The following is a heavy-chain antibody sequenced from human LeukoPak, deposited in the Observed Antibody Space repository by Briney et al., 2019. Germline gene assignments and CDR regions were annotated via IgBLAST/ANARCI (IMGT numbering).Heavy chain of an antibody. Sequence: GGSLRLSCAASGFTFRNYDIHWVRQAPGKGLDWVSLISWDGTRIYYADSVKGRFTISRDNSKNSLYLQMNSLRTEDTALYYCARAPYGNYGTLDYWGQGTLVTVSS. CDR1: GFTFRNYD. D-gene: IGHD4-11*01. CDR2: ISWDGTRI. V-gene: IGHV3-43*01. J-gene: IGHJ4*02. CDR3: ARAPYGNYGTLDY.